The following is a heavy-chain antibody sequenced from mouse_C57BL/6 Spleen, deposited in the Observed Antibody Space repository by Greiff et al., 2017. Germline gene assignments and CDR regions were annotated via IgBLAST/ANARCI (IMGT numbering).Heavy chain of an antibody. V-gene: IGHV14-2*01. D-gene: IGHD1-1*01. J-gene: IGHJ1*03. CDR3: AVITTVVAPYWYFDV. Sequence: VQLQQSGAELVKPGASVKLSCTASGFNIKDYYMHWVKQRTEQGLEWIGRLDPEDGETKYAPKFQGKATITADTTSNTAYLQLSSLTSEDTAVYYCAVITTVVAPYWYFDVWGTGTTVTVSS. CDR2: LDPEDGET. CDR1: GFNIKDYY.